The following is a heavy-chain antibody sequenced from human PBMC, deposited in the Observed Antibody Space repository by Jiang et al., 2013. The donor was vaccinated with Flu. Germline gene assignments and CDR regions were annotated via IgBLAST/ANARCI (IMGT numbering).Heavy chain of an antibody. V-gene: IGHV1-3*01. Sequence: KASGYTFITYAMHWVRQAPGQRLEWMGWINADNGNTKYSQSFQGRVTITRDTSASTAYMEVNSLRSEDTAVYYCARGGFCSGGTCYVDYYGMDVWGQGTTVTVSS. CDR3: ARGGFCSGGTCYVDYYGMDV. CDR2: INADNGNT. D-gene: IGHD2-15*01. CDR1: GYTFITYA. J-gene: IGHJ6*02.